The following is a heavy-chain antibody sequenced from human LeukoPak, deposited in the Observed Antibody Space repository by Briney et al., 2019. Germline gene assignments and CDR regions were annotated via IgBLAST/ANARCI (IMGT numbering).Heavy chain of an antibody. V-gene: IGHV4-59*08. CDR2: IYYSGST. D-gene: IGHD7-27*01. Sequence: PSETLSLTCTVSGGSISSYYWSWIRQPPGKGLEWIGYIYYSGSTNYNPSLKSRVTISVDTSKNQFSLKLSSVTAADTAVYYCARQRSKLTGFVGWGQGTLVTVSS. CDR1: GGSISSYY. J-gene: IGHJ4*02. CDR3: ARQRSKLTGFVG.